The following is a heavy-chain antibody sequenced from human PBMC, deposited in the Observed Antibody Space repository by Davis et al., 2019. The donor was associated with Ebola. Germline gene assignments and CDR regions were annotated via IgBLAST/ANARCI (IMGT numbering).Heavy chain of an antibody. D-gene: IGHD3-10*01. CDR3: VRAPGSGSQATYYYYYGMDV. V-gene: IGHV1-69*04. CDR1: GGTFSSYA. CDR2: IIPILGIA. Sequence: AASVKVSCKASGGTFSSYAISWVRQAPGQGLEWMGRIIPILGIANYAQKFQGRVTITADKSTSTAYMELSSLRSEDTAVYYCVRAPGSGSQATYYYYYGMDVWGQGTTVTVSS. J-gene: IGHJ6*02.